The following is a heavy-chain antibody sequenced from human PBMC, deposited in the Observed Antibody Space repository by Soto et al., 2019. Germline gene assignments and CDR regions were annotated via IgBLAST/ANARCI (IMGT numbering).Heavy chain of an antibody. V-gene: IGHV1-18*01. CDR3: ARDKGAYCGGDCYSTWFDP. CDR1: GYTFTSYG. Sequence: QVQLVQSGAEVKKPGASVKVSCKASGYTFTSYGISWVRQAPGQGLEWMGWSSGYNGNTNYAQKPQGRVTMTTDTSTSTAYMELRSLRSDDTAVYYCARDKGAYCGGDCYSTWFDPGAREPWSPSPQ. D-gene: IGHD2-21*02. J-gene: IGHJ5*02. CDR2: SSGYNGNT.